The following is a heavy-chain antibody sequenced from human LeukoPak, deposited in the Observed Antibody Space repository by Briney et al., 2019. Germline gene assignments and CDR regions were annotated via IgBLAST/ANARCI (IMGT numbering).Heavy chain of an antibody. Sequence: GESLKISCKGSGYSFTSYWIGWVRQMPGKGLEWMGIIYPGDSDTRYSPSFQGQVTISADKSISTAYLQWSSLKASDIAMYYCARHVSTPEYINWFDPWGQGTLVTVSS. J-gene: IGHJ5*02. CDR3: ARHVSTPEYINWFDP. CDR1: GYSFTSYW. V-gene: IGHV5-51*01. D-gene: IGHD6-6*01. CDR2: IYPGDSDT.